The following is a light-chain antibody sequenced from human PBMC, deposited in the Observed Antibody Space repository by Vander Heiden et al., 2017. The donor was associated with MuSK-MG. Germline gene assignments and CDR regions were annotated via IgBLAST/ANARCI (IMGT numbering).Light chain of an antibody. V-gene: IGLV3-1*01. CDR2: QDS. CDR1: KLGDKY. CDR3: QAWDSSTAGVV. J-gene: IGLJ2*01. Sequence: SYELTQPPSVSVSPRQTASITCSGDKLGDKYACWYQQKPGQSPVLVIYQDSKRTSGIPERFSGSNSGNTATLTISGTQAMDEADYYCQAWDSSTAGVVFGGGTKLTVL.